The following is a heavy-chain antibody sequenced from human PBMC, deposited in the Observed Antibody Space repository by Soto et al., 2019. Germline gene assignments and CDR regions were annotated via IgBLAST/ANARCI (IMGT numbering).Heavy chain of an antibody. Sequence: ASLKVSCKASGYTFTSYAMHCVRQAPGQRLEWMGWINAGNGNTKYSQKFQGRVTITADESTSTAYMELSSLRSDDTAVYYCAREDRDRETGLVPAAIDGMDVWAQGTTVNVSS. CDR3: AREDRDRETGLVPAAIDGMDV. J-gene: IGHJ6*02. CDR2: INAGNGNT. V-gene: IGHV1-3*01. CDR1: GYTFTSYA. D-gene: IGHD2-2*01.